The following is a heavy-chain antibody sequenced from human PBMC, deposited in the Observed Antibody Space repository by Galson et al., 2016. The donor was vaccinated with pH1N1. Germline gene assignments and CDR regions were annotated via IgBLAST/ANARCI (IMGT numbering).Heavy chain of an antibody. CDR1: GFTFNEYG. D-gene: IGHD2-21*01. CDR3: VRKAYGDALDM. J-gene: IGHJ3*02. CDR2: ILWNGATR. Sequence: SLRLSCAASGFTFNEYGMTWVRQAPGKGLEWVSGILWNGATREYADSVKGRFTISRDNAKKSLYLQMTSLRAEDTALYYCVRKAYGDALDMWGQGTMVTVSS. V-gene: IGHV3-20*04.